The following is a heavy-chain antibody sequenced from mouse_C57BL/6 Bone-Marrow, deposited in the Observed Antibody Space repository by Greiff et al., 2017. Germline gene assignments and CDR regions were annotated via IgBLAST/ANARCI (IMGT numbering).Heavy chain of an antibody. CDR1: GYTFTSYW. CDR3: ARPYYSSRFFDY. CDR2: INPSNGGT. D-gene: IGHD1-1*01. Sequence: QVQLQQPGPELVKPGASVKLSCKASGYTFTSYWMDWVKQRPGKGLEWIGDINPSNGGTIYNEKFKGKATLTVDKSSSTAYMQLRSLTSEDTAVYYCARPYYSSRFFDYWGQGTTLTVSS. V-gene: IGHV1-53*01. J-gene: IGHJ2*01.